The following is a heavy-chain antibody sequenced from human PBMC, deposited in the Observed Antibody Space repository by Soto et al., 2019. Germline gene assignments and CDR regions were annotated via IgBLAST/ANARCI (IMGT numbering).Heavy chain of an antibody. D-gene: IGHD3-3*01. CDR2: INPSGGST. CDR3: ARDRVAIFGVVNGYYYGMDV. J-gene: IGHJ6*02. V-gene: IGHV1-46*01. Sequence: QVQLVQSGAEVKKPGASVKVSCKASGYTFTSYYMHWVRQAPGQGLEWMGIINPSGGSTSYAQKVQGRVTMTRDTTTSTVYMELSSLRSEDTAVYYCARDRVAIFGVVNGYYYGMDVWGQGTTVTVSS. CDR1: GYTFTSYY.